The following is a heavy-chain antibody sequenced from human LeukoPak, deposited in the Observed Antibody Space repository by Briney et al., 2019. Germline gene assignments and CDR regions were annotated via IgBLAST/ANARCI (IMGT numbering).Heavy chain of an antibody. CDR1: GFTVSSNY. Sequence: PGGSLRLSCAASGFTVSSNYMSWVRQAPGKGLEWVSVIYSRGSTYYADSVKGRFTISRHNSKNTLYLQMNSLRAEDTAVYYCARDGNSGWYHYFDYWGQGTLVTVSS. D-gene: IGHD6-19*01. CDR2: IYSRGST. V-gene: IGHV3-53*04. CDR3: ARDGNSGWYHYFDY. J-gene: IGHJ4*02.